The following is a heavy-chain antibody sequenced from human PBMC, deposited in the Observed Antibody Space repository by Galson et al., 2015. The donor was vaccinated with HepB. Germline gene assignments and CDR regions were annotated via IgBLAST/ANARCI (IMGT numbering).Heavy chain of an antibody. CDR1: GGSISSGSYY. V-gene: IGHV4-61*02. D-gene: IGHD1-26*01. CDR2: IYTSGST. CDR3: ARDTWDPYAVTGYYYYYMDV. J-gene: IGHJ6*03. Sequence: TLSLTCTVSGGSISSGSYYWSWIRQPAGKGLEWIGRIYTSGSTNYNPSLKSRVTMSVETSKNQFSLKLSSVIAADTAVYYCARDTWDPYAVTGYYYYYMDVWGKGTTVTVSS.